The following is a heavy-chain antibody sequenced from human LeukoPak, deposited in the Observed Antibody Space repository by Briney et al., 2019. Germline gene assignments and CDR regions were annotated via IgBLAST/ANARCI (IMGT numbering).Heavy chain of an antibody. J-gene: IGHJ5*02. CDR2: TYYRSKWYN. Sequence: SQTLSLTCGISGDXVSSDSAAWNWIRQSPSRGLEWLGRTYYRSKWYNDYAVSVKSRITINPDTSKSQFSLQLNSVTPEDTAEYYCARATLGYSSSINWFDPWGQGTLVTVSS. CDR3: ARATLGYSSSINWFDP. CDR1: GDXVSSDSAA. D-gene: IGHD6-6*01. V-gene: IGHV6-1*01.